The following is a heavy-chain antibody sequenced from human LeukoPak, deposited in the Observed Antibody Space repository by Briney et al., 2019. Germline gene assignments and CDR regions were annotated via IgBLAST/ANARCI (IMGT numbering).Heavy chain of an antibody. CDR2: ISGSGGST. V-gene: IGHV3-23*01. CDR1: GFTFSSYA. D-gene: IGHD1-26*01. J-gene: IGHJ3*02. CDR3: QRETDAFDI. Sequence: GGSLRLSCAASGFTFSSYAMSWVRQAPGKGLEWVSVISGSGGSTYYADSVEGRFTISRDNSKNTLYLQTNSLRAEDTAVYYCQRETDAFDIWGQGTMVTVSS.